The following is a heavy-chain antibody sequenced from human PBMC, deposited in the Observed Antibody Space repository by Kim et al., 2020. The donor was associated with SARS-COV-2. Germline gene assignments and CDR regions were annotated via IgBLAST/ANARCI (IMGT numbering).Heavy chain of an antibody. Sequence: SLKSRVTISVDTSKNQFSLKLSSVTAADTAVYYCARKPGIAVAGTGRFDPWGQGTLVTVSS. CDR3: ARKPGIAVAGTGRFDP. V-gene: IGHV4-39*01. J-gene: IGHJ5*02. D-gene: IGHD6-19*01.